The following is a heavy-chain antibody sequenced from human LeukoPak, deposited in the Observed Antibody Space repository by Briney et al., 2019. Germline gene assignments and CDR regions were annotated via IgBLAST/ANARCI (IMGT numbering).Heavy chain of an antibody. V-gene: IGHV5-51*01. J-gene: IGHJ4*02. CDR1: GYSFTSYW. D-gene: IGHD3-22*01. CDR2: IYPGDSDT. CDR3: ARHLPRYYYEGIDY. Sequence: GASLQISCKGSGYSFTSYWIGGGRQLPGKGLEWMGIIYPGDSDTRYSPSFQGQFTISADKSISTAYLQWSSLKASDTAMYYCARHLPRYYYEGIDYWGQGTLVTVSS.